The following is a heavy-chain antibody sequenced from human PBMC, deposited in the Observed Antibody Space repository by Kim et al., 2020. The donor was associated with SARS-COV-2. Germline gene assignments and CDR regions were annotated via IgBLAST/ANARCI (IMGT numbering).Heavy chain of an antibody. CDR2: IFHRGSA. Sequence: SETLSLTCTVSGASVSNNNWWSWVRQAPGRGLEWIGEIFHRGSANYNPSLESRVTISMDKSKNQFFLTVNSVTAADTAVYYCVRDPPRDDTVFDFWGQGTLVTVSP. J-gene: IGHJ4*02. CDR1: GASVSNNNW. V-gene: IGHV4-4*02. CDR3: VRDPPRDDTVFDF.